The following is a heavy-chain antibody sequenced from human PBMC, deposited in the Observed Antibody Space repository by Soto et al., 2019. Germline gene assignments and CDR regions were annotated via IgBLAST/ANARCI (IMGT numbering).Heavy chain of an antibody. CDR3: ARPQWLHYGVDV. D-gene: IGHD6-19*01. Sequence: LRLSCAASGFTVSSNYMSWVRQAPGKGLEWVSVIYSGGSTYYADSVKGRFTISRDNSKNTLYLQMNSLRAEDTAVYYCARPQWLHYGVDVWGQGTTVTVS. J-gene: IGHJ6*02. V-gene: IGHV3-53*01. CDR2: IYSGGST. CDR1: GFTVSSNY.